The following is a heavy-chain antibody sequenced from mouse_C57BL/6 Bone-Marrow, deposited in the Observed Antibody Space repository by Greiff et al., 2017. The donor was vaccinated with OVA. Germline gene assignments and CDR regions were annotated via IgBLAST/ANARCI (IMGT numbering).Heavy chain of an antibody. CDR2: ISSGSSTI. CDR1: GFTFSDYG. D-gene: IGHD1-2*01. J-gene: IGHJ2*01. V-gene: IGHV5-17*01. Sequence: EVKLVESGGGLVKPGGSLKLSCAASGFTFSDYGMNWVRQAPEKGLEWVAYISSGSSTIYYADTVKGRFTISRDNAKNTLFLQMASLRSEDTAMYYCARRLFDYWGQGTTLTVSS. CDR3: ARRLFDY.